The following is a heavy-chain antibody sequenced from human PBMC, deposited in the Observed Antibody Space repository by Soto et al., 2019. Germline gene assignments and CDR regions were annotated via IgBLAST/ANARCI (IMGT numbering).Heavy chain of an antibody. V-gene: IGHV3-30*18. CDR3: AKSRDAYNFYFYYGMDG. Sequence: GSLRLSCAASGFTFRNYGIHWVRQTPGKGLEWVALILYDGSNKYYADSVKGRFTISRNNSKHTLYLKVSSLRAEDTAVYYCAKSRDAYNFYFYYGMDGWGQGTTVTVSS. D-gene: IGHD2-2*01. CDR2: ILYDGSNK. CDR1: GFTFRNYG. J-gene: IGHJ6*02.